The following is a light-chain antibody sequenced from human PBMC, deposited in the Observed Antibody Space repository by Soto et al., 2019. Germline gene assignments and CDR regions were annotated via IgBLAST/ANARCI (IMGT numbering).Light chain of an antibody. V-gene: IGKV3-15*01. CDR3: QQYNNWPKT. J-gene: IGKJ1*01. CDR1: QSISNN. Sequence: EIVMTQSPATLSVSPGERATLSCRASQSISNNLAWYQQKPGQAPRLLIYGASTRATGIPASFSGSGSGTEFTLSISSLPSEDFAVYYCQQYNNWPKTFGRGTKVEIK. CDR2: GAS.